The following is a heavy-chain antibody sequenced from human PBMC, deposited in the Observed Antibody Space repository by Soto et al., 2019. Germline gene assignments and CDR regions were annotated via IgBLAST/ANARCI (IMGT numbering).Heavy chain of an antibody. D-gene: IGHD1-26*01. CDR3: ARGGGGYYGDAFDI. V-gene: IGHV4-30-2*01. Sequence: QLQLQESGSGLVKPSQTLSLTCAVSGGSISSGGYSWTWIRQPPGKGLEWIGYIYHSGSTYYNPSLKSRVTISVDRSKNQFSLKLSSVTAADTAVYYCARGGGGYYGDAFDIWGQGTMVTVSS. CDR1: GGSISSGGYS. CDR2: IYHSGST. J-gene: IGHJ3*02.